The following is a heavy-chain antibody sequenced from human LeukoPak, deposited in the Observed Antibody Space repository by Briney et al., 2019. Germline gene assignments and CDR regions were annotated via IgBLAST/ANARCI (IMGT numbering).Heavy chain of an antibody. J-gene: IGHJ5*01. D-gene: IGHD6-19*01. CDR2: IYYSGST. Sequence: PSETLSLTCTVSSGSISSGGYYWSWIRQLPGKGLEWIGYIYYSGSTSYNPSLKSRVTISVDTSKNQFSLTVSSVTAADTAVYYCARGHNSGWYNWFGSWGQGTLVTVSS. V-gene: IGHV4-31*03. CDR3: ARGHNSGWYNWFGS. CDR1: SGSISSGGYY.